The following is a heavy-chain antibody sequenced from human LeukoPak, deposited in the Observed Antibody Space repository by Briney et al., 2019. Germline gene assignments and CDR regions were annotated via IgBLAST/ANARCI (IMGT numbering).Heavy chain of an antibody. Sequence: ASVKGSCKAFGYTLTSYAMNWVRQAPGQRLESFGWVKTNTGNPTYAQGFTGRFVFSVDTSVSTAYLQLSSLKAEDTAVYYCARDINWELGKYHYYYIDVWGKGTTVTVSS. V-gene: IGHV7-4-1*02. CDR2: VKTNTGNP. CDR1: GYTLTSYA. CDR3: ARDINWELGKYHYYYIDV. D-gene: IGHD1-1*01. J-gene: IGHJ6*03.